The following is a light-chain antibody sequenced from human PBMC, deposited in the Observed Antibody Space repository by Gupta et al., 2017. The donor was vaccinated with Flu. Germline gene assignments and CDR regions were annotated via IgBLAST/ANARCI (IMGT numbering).Light chain of an antibody. CDR1: QSVLFTSNKKNY. CDR3: QQYDSTPPWT. J-gene: IGKJ1*01. CDR2: WAS. V-gene: IGKV4-1*01. Sequence: DIVMTQTPDSLTVSLGERATINCKSTQSVLFTSNKKNYLAWYQQKPGQPPKLLIYWASTREAGVPDRFSGSGYGTDFTLTISSRQAEDVAVYYCQQYDSTPPWTFGQGTKVEIK.